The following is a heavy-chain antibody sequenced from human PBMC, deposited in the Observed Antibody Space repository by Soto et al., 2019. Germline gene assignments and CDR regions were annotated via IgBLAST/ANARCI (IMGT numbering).Heavy chain of an antibody. J-gene: IGHJ6*04. CDR1: EFTFSGRS. CDR2: IDKVGTDS. D-gene: IGHD3-10*01. V-gene: IGHV3-74*03. CDR3: ARGWFGPDV. Sequence: GGSLRLSCAASEFTFSGRSVHWARQAPGKGLVWVSGIDKVGTDSTYADSVKGRFTSSRDNAKNTVYLQMNSLRVEDTAVYYCARGWFGPDVWGKGTTVTVSS.